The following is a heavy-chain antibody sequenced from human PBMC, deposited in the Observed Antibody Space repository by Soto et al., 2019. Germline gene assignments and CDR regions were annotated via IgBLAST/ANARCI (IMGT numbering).Heavy chain of an antibody. CDR3: ARGEYCSSTSCYASSLGYMDV. CDR1: GFTFSSYW. V-gene: IGHV3-7*01. D-gene: IGHD2-2*01. Sequence: GGSLRLSCAASGFTFSSYWMCWVRQAPGKGLEWVANIKQDGSEKYYVDSVKGRFTISRDNAKNSLYLQMNSLRAEDTAVYYCARGEYCSSTSCYASSLGYMDVWGKGTTVTVSS. CDR2: IKQDGSEK. J-gene: IGHJ6*03.